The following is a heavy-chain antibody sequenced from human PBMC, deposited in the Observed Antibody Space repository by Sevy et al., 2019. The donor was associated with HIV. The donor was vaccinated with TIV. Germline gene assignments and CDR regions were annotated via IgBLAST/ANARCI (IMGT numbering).Heavy chain of an antibody. D-gene: IGHD6-13*01. J-gene: IGHJ4*02. CDR1: GGSFSGYY. CDR3: AGTYQQLHLKRFDY. V-gene: IGHV4-34*01. CDR2: INHSGST. Sequence: SETLSLTCAVYGGSFSGYYWSWIRQPPGKGLEWIGEINHSGSTNYNPSLKSRVTISVDTSKNQFSRKLSSVTAADTAVYYCAGTYQQLHLKRFDYWGQGTLVTVSS.